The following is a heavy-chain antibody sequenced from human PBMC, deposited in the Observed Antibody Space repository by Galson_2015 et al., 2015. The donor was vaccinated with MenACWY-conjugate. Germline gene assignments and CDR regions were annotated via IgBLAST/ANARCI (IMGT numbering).Heavy chain of an antibody. CDR2: IGGDGSPV. CDR3: ASVPLDGSGSFPYLDH. J-gene: IGHJ4*02. V-gene: IGHV3-48*02. Sequence: SLRLSCAASGFTFSTYSMNWVRQAPGRGLEWVSYIGGDGSPVFYGDSVKGRFTISRDNAKNSLYLQMNSLRDEDTALYYCASVPLDGSGSFPYLDHWGQGALVPVPS. D-gene: IGHD3-10*01. CDR1: GFTFSTYS.